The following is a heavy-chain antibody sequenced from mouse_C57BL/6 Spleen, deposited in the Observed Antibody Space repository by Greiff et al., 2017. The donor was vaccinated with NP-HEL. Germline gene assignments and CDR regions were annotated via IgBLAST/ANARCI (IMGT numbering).Heavy chain of an antibody. V-gene: IGHV1-69*01. CDR3: ARLDDGYY. D-gene: IGHD2-3*01. CDR2: IDPSDSYT. CDR1: GYTFTSYW. J-gene: IGHJ4*01. Sequence: VQLQQPGAELVMPGASVKLSCKASGYTFTSYWMHWVKQRPGQGLEWIGEIDPSDSYTNYNQKFKGKSTLTVDKSSSTAYMQLSSLTSEDSAVYYCARLDDGYYWGQGTSVTVSS.